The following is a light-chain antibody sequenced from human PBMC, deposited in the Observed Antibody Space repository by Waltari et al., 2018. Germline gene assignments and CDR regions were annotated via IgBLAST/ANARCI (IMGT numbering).Light chain of an antibody. J-gene: IGLJ2*01. CDR2: RSN. CDR3: AAWDDSLSGHVI. CDR1: STNIGRNY. Sequence: QSVLTQPPSASGTPGQRVLISCSGSSTNIGRNYFYWYQRLPVTAPRLLIYRSNQRPSGVPERISGSKSGTSASLAISGLRSEDEAEYYCAAWDDSLSGHVIFGGGTKLTVL. V-gene: IGLV1-47*01.